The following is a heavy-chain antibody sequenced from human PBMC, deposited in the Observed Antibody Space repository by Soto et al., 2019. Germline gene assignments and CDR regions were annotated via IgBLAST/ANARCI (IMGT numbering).Heavy chain of an antibody. V-gene: IGHV5-51*01. CDR2: IYLSDSDT. Sequence: GESLKISCKGSGYSFTSYWIAWVRQMPGKGLEWMGIIYLSDSDTRYSPSFQGRVTISADKSISTAYLQWSSLKASDTAMYYCAWSSSGWPYYFDYWGQGTLVTVSS. CDR1: GYSFTSYW. D-gene: IGHD6-19*01. CDR3: AWSSSGWPYYFDY. J-gene: IGHJ4*02.